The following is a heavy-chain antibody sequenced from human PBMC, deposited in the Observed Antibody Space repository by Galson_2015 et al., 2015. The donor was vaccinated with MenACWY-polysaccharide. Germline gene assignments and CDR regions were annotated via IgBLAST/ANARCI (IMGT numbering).Heavy chain of an antibody. D-gene: IGHD2-2*01. CDR3: ARDFVGDIVVVPSALDY. CDR2: INSDGSST. Sequence: SLRLSCAASGFTFSSYWMHWVRQAPGKGLEWVSRINSDGSSTSYADSVKGRFTISRDNAKNTLYLQMNSLRAEDTAVYYCARDFVGDIVVVPSALDYWGQGTLVTVSS. CDR1: GFTFSSYW. J-gene: IGHJ4*02. V-gene: IGHV3-74*01.